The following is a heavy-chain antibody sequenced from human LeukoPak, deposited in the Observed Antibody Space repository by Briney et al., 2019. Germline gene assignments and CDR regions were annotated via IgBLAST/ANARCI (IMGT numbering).Heavy chain of an antibody. J-gene: IGHJ4*02. V-gene: IGHV1-2*02. CDR1: GYTFTGYY. Sequence: ASVKVSCKASGYTFTGYYMHWVRQAPGQGLEWMGWINPNSGGTNYAQKFQGRVTMTRDTSISTAYMELSRLRSDDTAVYYCARDHSSSSLRRYFDYWGQGTLVTVSS. CDR2: INPNSGGT. CDR3: ARDHSSSSLRRYFDY. D-gene: IGHD6-6*01.